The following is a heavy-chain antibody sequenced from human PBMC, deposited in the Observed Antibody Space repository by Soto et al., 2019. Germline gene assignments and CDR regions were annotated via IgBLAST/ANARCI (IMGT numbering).Heavy chain of an antibody. V-gene: IGHV1-18*01. CDR1: GYTFTSYG. J-gene: IGHJ4*02. CDR2: ISAYNGNT. CDR3: ARVKNPTMVASSPYYFDS. D-gene: IGHD2-15*01. Sequence: QVQLVQSGAEVKKPGASVKVSCKASGYTFTSYGISWVRQAPGQGLEWMGWISAYNGNTNYAQKLQGRVTMTTDTSTSTAYMELRSLRSDDTAVYYCARVKNPTMVASSPYYFDSWGQGTLVTVSS.